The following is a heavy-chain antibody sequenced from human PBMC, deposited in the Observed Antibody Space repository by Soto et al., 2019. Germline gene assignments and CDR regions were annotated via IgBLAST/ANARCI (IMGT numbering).Heavy chain of an antibody. Sequence: KTSETLSLTCTVSGGSISSYYWCWIRQPPGKGLELIGYIYCSGSTNYNPSLKSRVTISVDTSKNQFSLKLSSVTAADTAVYYCARWGSTAFDYWGQGTLVTVSS. CDR1: GGSISSYY. CDR3: ARWGSTAFDY. J-gene: IGHJ4*02. D-gene: IGHD3-16*01. CDR2: IYCSGST. V-gene: IGHV4-59*01.